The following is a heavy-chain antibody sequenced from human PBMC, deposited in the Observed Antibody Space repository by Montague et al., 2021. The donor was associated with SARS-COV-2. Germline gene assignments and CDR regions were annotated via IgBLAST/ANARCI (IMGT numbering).Heavy chain of an antibody. D-gene: IGHD4-23*01. CDR3: AREVPTVVKMDC. CDR1: GFTFSSFE. J-gene: IGHJ4*02. V-gene: IGHV3-48*03. CDR2: ISSSGSPQ. Sequence: SLRLSCAASGFTFSSFEMNWVRQAPGKGLEWVSYISSSGSPQHYADSVRGRFTISRDNAKNSLYLQMNSLRAEDTAIYYCAREVPTVVKMDCGGQGTLVTVSS.